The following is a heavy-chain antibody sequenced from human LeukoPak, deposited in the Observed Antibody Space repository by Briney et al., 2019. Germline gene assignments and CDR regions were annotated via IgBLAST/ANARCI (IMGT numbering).Heavy chain of an antibody. J-gene: IGHJ4*02. D-gene: IGHD1-26*01. V-gene: IGHV3-7*01. CDR3: ARDKVVGATYFDY. Sequence: GGSLRLSCAASGFTFSNYWMSWVRQAPGKGLEWVANIQQDGSERHYVDSVKGRFTISRDNAKNSLYLQMNSLRAEDTAVYYCARDKVVGATYFDYWSQGTLVTVSS. CDR1: GFTFSNYW. CDR2: IQQDGSER.